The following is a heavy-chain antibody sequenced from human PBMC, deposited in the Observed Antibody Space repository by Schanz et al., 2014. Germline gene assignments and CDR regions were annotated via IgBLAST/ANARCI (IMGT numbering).Heavy chain of an antibody. J-gene: IGHJ4*02. D-gene: IGHD6-25*01. CDR1: RFTVTNAW. V-gene: IGHV3-23*04. Sequence: EVKMVESGGGLVKPGGSLRLSCAASRFTVTNAWMSWVRQAPGKGLEWVSSISSGGGSTYYADSVKGRFTISRDNSKNTLYLQMNSLRAEDTAVYYCAKVRYSSGWRGDYFDEWGQGTLXTVAS. CDR3: AKVRYSSGWRGDYFDE. CDR2: ISSGGGST.